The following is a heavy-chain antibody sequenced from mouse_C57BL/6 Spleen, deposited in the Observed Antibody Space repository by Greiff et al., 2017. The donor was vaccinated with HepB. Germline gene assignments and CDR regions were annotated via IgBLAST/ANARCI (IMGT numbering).Heavy chain of an antibody. CDR1: GYTFTNYW. V-gene: IGHV1-63*01. CDR2: IYPGGGYT. D-gene: IGHD2-4*01. CDR3: ARGDDYVLFAY. Sequence: VKLVESGAELVRPGTSVKMSCKASGYTFTNYWIGWAKQRPGHGLEWIGDIYPGGGYTNYNEKFKGKATLTADKSSSTAYMQFSSLTSEDSAIYYCARGDDYVLFAYWGQGTLVTVSA. J-gene: IGHJ3*01.